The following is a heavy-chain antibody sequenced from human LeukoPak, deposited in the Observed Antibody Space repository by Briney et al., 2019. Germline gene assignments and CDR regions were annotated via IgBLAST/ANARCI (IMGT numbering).Heavy chain of an antibody. V-gene: IGHV3-66*01. CDR3: ARSYVFYYYGMDV. J-gene: IGHJ6*02. CDR2: IYSGGST. Sequence: GGSLRLSCAASGFTVSSNYMSWVRQAPGKGLEWGSVIYSGGSTYYADSVKGRFTISRDNSKNTLYLQMNSLRAEDTAVYYCARSYVFYYYGMDVWGQGTTVTVSS. CDR1: GFTVSSNY. D-gene: IGHD1-26*01.